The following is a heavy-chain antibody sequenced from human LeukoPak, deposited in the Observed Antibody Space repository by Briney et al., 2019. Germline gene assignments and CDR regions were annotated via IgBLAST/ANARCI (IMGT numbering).Heavy chain of an antibody. CDR3: AREDVDTGSDC. J-gene: IGHJ4*02. CDR1: GGSISSGTYH. Sequence: PSETLSLTCTVSGGSISSGTYHWSWIRQPAGKGLEWIGRIYTSESTDYNPSLKSRVTISKDTSQNHFSLKLSSVTAADTAVYYCAREDVDTGSDCWGQGTLVTVST. CDR2: IYTSEST. V-gene: IGHV4-61*02. D-gene: IGHD5-18*01.